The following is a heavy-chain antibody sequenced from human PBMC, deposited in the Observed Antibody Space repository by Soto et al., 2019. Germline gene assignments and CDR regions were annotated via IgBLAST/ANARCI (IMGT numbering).Heavy chain of an antibody. V-gene: IGHV5-10-1*03. D-gene: IGHD6-19*01. CDR1: GYSFTSYW. Sequence: EVQLVQSGAEVKKPGESLRISGKGSGYSFTSYWISWVRQMPGKRLEWMGRIDPSDSYTNYSPSFQGHVTISADKSISTAYRQWSSLKAADTAMYYCAKHVGYISGWYGSGEYFQHWGQGTLVTVSS. CDR2: IDPSDSYT. J-gene: IGHJ1*01. CDR3: AKHVGYISGWYGSGEYFQH.